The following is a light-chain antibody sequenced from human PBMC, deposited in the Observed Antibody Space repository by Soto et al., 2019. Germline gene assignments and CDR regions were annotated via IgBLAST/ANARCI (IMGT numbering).Light chain of an antibody. CDR1: SSNIGSNA. J-gene: IGLJ3*02. V-gene: IGLV1-44*01. Sequence: QSVLTQPPSASGTPGQRVTISCSGSSSNIGSNAVNWYQQLPGTAPKHFIYSDNQRPSGVPDRVSGSKSATSASLAISGLQSDDEADYFCSVWDDSLNGPVFGGGTKLTVL. CDR2: SDN. CDR3: SVWDDSLNGPV.